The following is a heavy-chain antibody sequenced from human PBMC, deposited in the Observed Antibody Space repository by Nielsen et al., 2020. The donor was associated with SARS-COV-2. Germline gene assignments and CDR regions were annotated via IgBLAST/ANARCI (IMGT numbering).Heavy chain of an antibody. J-gene: IGHJ4*02. D-gene: IGHD3-10*01. CDR3: AKGTTMVRGVTVDY. V-gene: IGHV3-9*01. CDR1: GFTFDDYA. Sequence: SLKISCAASGFTFDDYAMHWVRQAPGKGLEWVSGISWNSGSIGYADSVKGRFTISRDNAKNSLYLQMNSLRAEDTALYYCAKGTTMVRGVTVDYWGQGTLVTVSS. CDR2: ISWNSGSI.